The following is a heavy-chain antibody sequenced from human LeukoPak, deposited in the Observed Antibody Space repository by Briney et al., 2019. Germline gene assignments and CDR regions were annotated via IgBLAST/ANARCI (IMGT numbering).Heavy chain of an antibody. D-gene: IGHD3-22*01. J-gene: IGHJ4*02. CDR3: AKGYYDSSGYYGY. CDR2: ISGDGGST. CDR1: EFTFGDYA. V-gene: IGHV3-43*02. Sequence: GGSLRLSCAASEFTFGDYAMHWVRQAPGKGLEWVSLISGDGGSTYYADSVKGRFTISRDNSKNSLYLQMNSLRTEDTALYYCAKGYYDSSGYYGYWGQGTLVTVSS.